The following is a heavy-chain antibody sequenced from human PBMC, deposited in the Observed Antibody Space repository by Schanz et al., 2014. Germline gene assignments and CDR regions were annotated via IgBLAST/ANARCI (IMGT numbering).Heavy chain of an antibody. CDR1: VFTFTSYS. Sequence: QPLRSLRLSCAASVFTFTSYSMNWVRQAPGKGLEWVSYISSSSSTRYYADSVKGRFTIPRDKAKNSLFLRMNSLRAEETAVYYCARDVRLEQLVHDHYY. J-gene: IGHJ6*01. D-gene: IGHD6-13*01. CDR3: ARDVRLEQLVHDHYY. V-gene: IGHV3-48*01. CDR2: ISSSSSTR.